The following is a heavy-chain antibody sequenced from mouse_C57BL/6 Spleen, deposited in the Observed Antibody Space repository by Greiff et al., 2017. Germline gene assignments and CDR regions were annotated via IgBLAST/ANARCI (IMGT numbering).Heavy chain of an antibody. CDR1: GYTFTDYN. V-gene: IGHV1-18*01. J-gene: IGHJ1*03. D-gene: IGHD1-1*01. CDR3: ARGGPYYYGSSYWYFDV. CDR2: INPNNGGT. Sequence: VQLQQSGPELVKPGASVKIPCKASGYTFTDYNMDWVKQSHGKSLEWIGDINPNNGGTIYNQKFKGKATLTVDKSSSTAYMELRSLTSEDTAVYYCARGGPYYYGSSYWYFDVWGTGTTVTVSS.